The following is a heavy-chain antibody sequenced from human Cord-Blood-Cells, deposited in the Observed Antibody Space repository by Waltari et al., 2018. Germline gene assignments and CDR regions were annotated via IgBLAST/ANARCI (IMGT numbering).Heavy chain of an antibody. CDR3: ARSFYCSGGSCYDAFDI. Sequence: QVQLVQSGAEVKKPGASVKVSCKASGYTFTGYYMHWVRQAPGQGLEWMGGITPISGGTNYAQKFQGRVTMTRDTSISTAYMELSRLRSDDTAVYYCARSFYCSGGSCYDAFDIWGQGTMVTVSS. J-gene: IGHJ3*02. CDR1: GYTFTGYY. V-gene: IGHV1-2*02. CDR2: ITPISGGT. D-gene: IGHD2-15*01.